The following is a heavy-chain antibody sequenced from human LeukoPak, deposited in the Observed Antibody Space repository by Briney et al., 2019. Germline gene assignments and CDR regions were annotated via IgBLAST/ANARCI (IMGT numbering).Heavy chain of an antibody. CDR1: GFSLSTGGMG. CDR3: AHRGVVGSTVWFDP. CDR2: IYWNDDK. Sequence: SGPTLVKPTQTLTLTCTFSGFSLSTGGMGVGWIRQPPGKALEWLALIYWNDDKRYSPSLKSRLTITKDTSKNQVVLTMTNMDPVDTATYYCAHRGVVGSTVWFDPWGQGTLVTVSS. J-gene: IGHJ5*02. V-gene: IGHV2-5*01. D-gene: IGHD2-15*01.